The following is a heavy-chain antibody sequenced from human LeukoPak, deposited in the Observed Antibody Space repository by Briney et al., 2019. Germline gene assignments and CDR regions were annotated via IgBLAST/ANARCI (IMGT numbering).Heavy chain of an antibody. Sequence: SETLSLTCTVSGGSISSSSYYWGWIRQPPGKGLEWIGSIYYSGSTYYNPSLKSRVTISVDRSKNQFSLKLSSVTAADTAVYYCARGLATRNSYFDYWGQGTLVTVSS. J-gene: IGHJ4*02. CDR3: ARGLATRNSYFDY. CDR1: GGSISSSSYY. D-gene: IGHD5-12*01. CDR2: IYYSGST. V-gene: IGHV4-39*07.